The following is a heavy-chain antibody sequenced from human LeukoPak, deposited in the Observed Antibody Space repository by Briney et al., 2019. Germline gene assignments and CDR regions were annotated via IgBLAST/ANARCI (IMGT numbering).Heavy chain of an antibody. D-gene: IGHD6-19*01. CDR2: ISSSGSTI. Sequence: PGGPLRLSCAASGFTFSSYEMNWVRQAPGKGLEWVSYISSSGSTIYYADSVKGRFTISRDNAKNSLYLQMNSLRAEDTAVYYCARGAVAGNGYYYYGMDVWGKGTTATVSS. CDR3: ARGAVAGNGYYYYGMDV. V-gene: IGHV3-48*03. J-gene: IGHJ6*04. CDR1: GFTFSSYE.